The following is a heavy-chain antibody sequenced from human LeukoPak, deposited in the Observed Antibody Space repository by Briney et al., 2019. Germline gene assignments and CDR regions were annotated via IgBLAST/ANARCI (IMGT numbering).Heavy chain of an antibody. V-gene: IGHV4-59*12. CDR1: GGALSSYH. J-gene: IGHJ3*02. CDR3: AGTYYFDSSGHYFGGNGFDI. CDR2: ISYRGNT. Sequence: SETLSLTCTVSGGALSSYHWSWIRQSPGRGLEWLGHISYRGNTNYNPALKSRVTISVDMFYNQFSLRLSSVTAADTAVYYCAGTYYFDSSGHYFGGNGFDIWGQGTMVTVSS. D-gene: IGHD3-22*01.